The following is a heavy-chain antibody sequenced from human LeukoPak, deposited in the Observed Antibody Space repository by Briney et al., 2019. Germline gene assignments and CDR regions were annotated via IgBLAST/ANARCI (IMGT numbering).Heavy chain of an antibody. CDR1: GYSFTGYY. V-gene: IGHV1-2*02. CDR3: ARGSIVGATFDYFDY. CDR2: INPNSGGT. J-gene: IGHJ4*02. D-gene: IGHD1-26*01. Sequence: ASVKVSCKASGYSFTGYYMHWVRQAPGQGLEWMGWINPNSGGTNYAQKFQGRVTMTRDTSISTAYMDLSRLRSDDTVVYYCARGSIVGATFDYFDYWGQGTLVTVSS.